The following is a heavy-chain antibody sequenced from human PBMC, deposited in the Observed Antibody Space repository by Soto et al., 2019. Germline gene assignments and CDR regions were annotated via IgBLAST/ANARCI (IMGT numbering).Heavy chain of an antibody. D-gene: IGHD3-9*01. V-gene: IGHV3-53*04. CDR2: IYSGGST. J-gene: IGHJ6*03. Sequence: EVQLVESGGGLVQPGGSLRLSCAASGFTVSSNYMSWVRQAPGKGLEWVSVIYSGGSTYYADSVKGRFTISRHNSKNTLYLQMNSLRAEDTAVYYCARGFDGYYYYMDVWGKGTTVTVSS. CDR3: ARGFDGYYYYMDV. CDR1: GFTVSSNY.